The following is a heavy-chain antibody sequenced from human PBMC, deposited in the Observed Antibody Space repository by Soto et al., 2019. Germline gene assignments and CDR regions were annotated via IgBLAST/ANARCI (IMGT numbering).Heavy chain of an antibody. J-gene: IGHJ5*02. Sequence: ASVKVSCKVSGYTLTELSMHWVRQAPGKGLEWMGGFDPEDGETIYAQKFQGRVTMTEDTSTDTAYMELSSLRSEDTAVYYCATDSYGDYDLGRFDPWGQGTLVTVSS. V-gene: IGHV1-24*01. D-gene: IGHD4-17*01. CDR1: GYTLTELS. CDR2: FDPEDGET. CDR3: ATDSYGDYDLGRFDP.